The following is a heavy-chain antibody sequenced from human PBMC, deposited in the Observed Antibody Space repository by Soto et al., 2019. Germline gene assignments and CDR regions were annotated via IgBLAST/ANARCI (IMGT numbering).Heavy chain of an antibody. CDR2: INPSGGST. CDR3: ARDSYYDFWSGYRQNYYYYYMDV. D-gene: IGHD3-3*01. Sequence: ASVKVSCKASGYTFTSYYMHWVRQAPGQGLEWMGIINPSGGSTSYAQKFQGRVTMTRDTSTSTVYMELSSLRSEDTAVYYCARDSYYDFWSGYRQNYYYYYMDVWGKGTTVTVSS. V-gene: IGHV1-46*03. CDR1: GYTFTSYY. J-gene: IGHJ6*03.